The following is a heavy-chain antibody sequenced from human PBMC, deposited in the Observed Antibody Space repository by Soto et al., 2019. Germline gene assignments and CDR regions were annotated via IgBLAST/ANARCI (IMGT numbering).Heavy chain of an antibody. Sequence: QVQLVESGGGVVQPGRSLRLSCAASGFTFSSYGMHWVRQAPGKGLEWVAVISYDGSNKYYADSVKGRFTISRDNSKNTLYLQINSLRAEDTAVYYCAKAIHIVVVPAAIADGMDVWGQGTTVTVSS. CDR1: GFTFSSYG. V-gene: IGHV3-30*18. CDR2: ISYDGSNK. CDR3: AKAIHIVVVPAAIADGMDV. J-gene: IGHJ6*02. D-gene: IGHD2-2*02.